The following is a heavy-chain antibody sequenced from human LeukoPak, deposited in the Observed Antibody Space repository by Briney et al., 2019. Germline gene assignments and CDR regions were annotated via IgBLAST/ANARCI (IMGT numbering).Heavy chain of an antibody. CDR3: ARHPFATPFDY. CDR1: GGSISSYY. Sequence: PSETLSLTCTVSGGSISSYYWSWIRQPPGKRLEWIGYIYYSGSTNYNPSLKSRVTISVDTSKNQFSLKLSSVTAADTAVYYCARHPFATPFDYWGRGTLLTVSS. CDR2: IYYSGST. J-gene: IGHJ4*02. D-gene: IGHD2-15*01. V-gene: IGHV4-59*08.